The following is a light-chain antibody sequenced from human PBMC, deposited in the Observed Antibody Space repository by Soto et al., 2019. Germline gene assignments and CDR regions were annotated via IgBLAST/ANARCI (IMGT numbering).Light chain of an antibody. CDR3: QQYYNWWT. Sequence: EIVLTQSPATLSSFPGDRVTLSCRASQAVNTRLAWYQHKPGQAPRLLIYLASNRAAGVPARFSGSGSGTDFTLTISDVEPEDFAVYYCQQYYNWWTFGQGTKVDI. V-gene: IGKV3D-11*01. CDR1: QAVNTR. J-gene: IGKJ1*01. CDR2: LAS.